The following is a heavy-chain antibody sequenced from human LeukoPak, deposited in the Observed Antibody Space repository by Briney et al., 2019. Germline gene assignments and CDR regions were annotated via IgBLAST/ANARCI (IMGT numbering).Heavy chain of an antibody. CDR2: IYYSVST. Sequence: PSETLSLTCTVSGGSISSYYWSWIRQPPGKGLEWIGYIYYSVSTNYNPSLKSRVTISVDTSKNQFSLKLSSVTAADTAVYYCARAVAGGDYGAQYFQHWGQGTLVTVSS. CDR1: GGSISSYY. V-gene: IGHV4-59*08. J-gene: IGHJ1*01. D-gene: IGHD2-21*02. CDR3: ARAVAGGDYGAQYFQH.